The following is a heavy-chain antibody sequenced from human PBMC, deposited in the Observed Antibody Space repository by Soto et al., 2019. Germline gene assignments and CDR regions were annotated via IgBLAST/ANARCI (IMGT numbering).Heavy chain of an antibody. J-gene: IGHJ6*02. V-gene: IGHV3-11*01. Sequence: QVPLVESGGGLVKPGGSLRLSCAASGFTFSDYYMSWIRQAPGKGLEWVSYISSSGSTIYYADSVKGRFTISRDNAKNSLYLQMNSLRAEDTAVYYCARYDSSAYYYYYGMDVWGQGTTVTVSS. D-gene: IGHD6-6*01. CDR2: ISSSGSTI. CDR1: GFTFSDYY. CDR3: ARYDSSAYYYYYGMDV.